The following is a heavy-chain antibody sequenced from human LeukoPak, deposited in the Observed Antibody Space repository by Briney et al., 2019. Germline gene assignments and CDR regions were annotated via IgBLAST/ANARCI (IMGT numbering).Heavy chain of an antibody. CDR1: GFTFSSYS. Sequence: GGSLRLSCAASGFTFSSYSMNWVRQAPGKGLEWVSSISSSSSYIYYADSVKGRFTISRDNSKNTLYLQMNSLRAEDTAIYYCAKDKLWGEDYFDYWGQGTLVTVSS. J-gene: IGHJ4*02. D-gene: IGHD3-16*01. V-gene: IGHV3-21*01. CDR2: ISSSSSYI. CDR3: AKDKLWGEDYFDY.